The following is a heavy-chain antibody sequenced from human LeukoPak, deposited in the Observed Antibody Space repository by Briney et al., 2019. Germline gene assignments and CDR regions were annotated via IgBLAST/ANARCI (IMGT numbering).Heavy chain of an antibody. CDR3: ASYYYGSGSRRIDY. V-gene: IGHV3-7*01. J-gene: IGHJ4*02. D-gene: IGHD3-10*01. CDR1: GFTFSSYW. CDR2: IKQDGSEK. Sequence: GGSLRLSCAASGFTFSSYWMSWVRQAPGKGLEWVANIKQDGSEKYYVDSVKGRLTISRDNAKNSLYLQMNSLRAEDTAVYCCASYYYGSGSRRIDYWGQGTLVTVSS.